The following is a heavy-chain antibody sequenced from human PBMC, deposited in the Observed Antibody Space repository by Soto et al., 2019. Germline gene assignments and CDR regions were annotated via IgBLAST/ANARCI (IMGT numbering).Heavy chain of an antibody. J-gene: IGHJ6*02. Sequence: GGSLRLSCAASAFTFSTYAMHWVRQAPGKRLERVALISFDGYNKYYADSVKCRFTIARDTSKDTLYVLVNSLRAEDTAVYYCAREDSPSSGYYYGMDVSRPGTTGTVSS. CDR3: AREDSPSSGYYYGMDV. V-gene: IGHV3-30*14. D-gene: IGHD3-3*01. CDR1: AFTFSTYA. CDR2: ISFDGYNK.